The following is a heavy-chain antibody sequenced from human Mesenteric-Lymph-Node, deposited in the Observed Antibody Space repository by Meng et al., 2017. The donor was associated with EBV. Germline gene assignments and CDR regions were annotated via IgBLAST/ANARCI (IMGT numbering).Heavy chain of an antibody. CDR2: ISNDGRST. D-gene: IGHD2-8*01. CDR3: ARVRDNGYFDY. CDR1: GFTFSKFN. Sequence: EVQLGGSGGGLVQPGGSLRLSCAASGFTFSKFNMHWVRQAQGKGLEYVSAISNDGRSTYYVDSVKGRFVISRDNSKNTLYLQMGSLRADDMAVYYCARVRDNGYFDYWGQGALVTVSS. V-gene: IGHV3-64*07. J-gene: IGHJ4*02.